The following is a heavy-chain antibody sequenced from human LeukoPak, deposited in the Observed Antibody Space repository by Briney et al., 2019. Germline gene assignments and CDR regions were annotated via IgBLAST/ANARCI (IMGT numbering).Heavy chain of an antibody. CDR1: GYTFTSYY. J-gene: IGHJ5*02. Sequence: ASVKVSCKASGYTFTSYYMHWVRQAPGQGLEWMGIINPSGGSTSYAQKFQGRVTMTRDTSTSTVYMELSSLRSEDTAVYYCAKLGGDYGDYVWFDPWGQGTLVTVSS. D-gene: IGHD4-17*01. CDR2: INPSGGST. CDR3: AKLGGDYGDYVWFDP. V-gene: IGHV1-46*01.